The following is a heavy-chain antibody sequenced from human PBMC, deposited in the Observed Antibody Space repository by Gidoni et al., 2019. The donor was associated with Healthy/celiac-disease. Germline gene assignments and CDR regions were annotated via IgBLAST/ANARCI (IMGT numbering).Heavy chain of an antibody. D-gene: IGHD3-22*01. Sequence: EVQLLESGGGLVQPGGSLRLSCAASGFTFSSYAMSWVRQAPGKGLEWGAAISGSGGSTYYADSVKGRFTISRDNSKNTLYLQMNSLRAEDTAVYYCANGISSGYFPGAFDIWGQGTMVTVSS. CDR3: ANGISSGYFPGAFDI. J-gene: IGHJ3*02. V-gene: IGHV3-23*01. CDR1: GFTFSSYA. CDR2: ISGSGGST.